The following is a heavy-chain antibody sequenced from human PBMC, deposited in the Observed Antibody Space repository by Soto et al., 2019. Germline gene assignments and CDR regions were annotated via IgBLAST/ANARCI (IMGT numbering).Heavy chain of an antibody. D-gene: IGHD2-21*02. CDR2: ISTSSSSK. CDR1: GFTFSDYN. J-gene: IGHJ3*01. V-gene: IGHV3-21*01. Sequence: GGSLRLSCATSGFTFSDYNMNWVRQAPGKGLEWVSSISTSSSSKYYADSVKGRFTISRDNAENALFLQMNSLRVEDTAVYYCARDVGRDPVVVTTLPNQCAFDVWGQGTKVTVSS. CDR3: ARDVGRDPVVVTTLPNQCAFDV.